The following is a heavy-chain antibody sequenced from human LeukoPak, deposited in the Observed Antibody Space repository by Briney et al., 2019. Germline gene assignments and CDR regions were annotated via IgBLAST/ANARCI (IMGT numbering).Heavy chain of an antibody. Sequence: PSETLSLTCTVSGGSIGSSAYSWGWIRQPPGKGLEWIGSISYTGTTNYNPSLKSRVAISVDTSKNQFSLKLSSVTAADTAVYYCARVRGSGYDSPYLDYWGQGTLVTVSS. CDR3: ARVRGSGYDSPYLDY. J-gene: IGHJ4*02. CDR2: ISYTGTT. V-gene: IGHV4-39*07. CDR1: GGSIGSSAYS. D-gene: IGHD5-12*01.